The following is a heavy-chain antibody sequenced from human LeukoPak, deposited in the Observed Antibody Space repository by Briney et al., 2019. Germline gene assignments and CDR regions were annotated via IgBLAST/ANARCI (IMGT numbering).Heavy chain of an antibody. D-gene: IGHD6-19*01. CDR2: INPNSGGT. V-gene: IGHV1-2*02. J-gene: IGHJ4*02. Sequence: ASVKVSCKASGYTFTDYYMHWVRQAPGQGLEWMGWINPNSGGTNFAQKFQGRVAMTRDTSISTAYMELGSLRSDDTAVYYCARDVGYSSGIFDYWGQGTLVTVSS. CDR3: ARDVGYSSGIFDY. CDR1: GYTFTDYY.